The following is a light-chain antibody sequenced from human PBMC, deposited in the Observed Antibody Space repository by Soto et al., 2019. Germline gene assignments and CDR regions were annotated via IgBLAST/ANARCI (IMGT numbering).Light chain of an antibody. CDR3: QQYGSSPDT. Sequence: EIVLTQSPGTLSLSPGERATLSCRASQSVSSSFLAWYQQKPGQAPRLLIFGASRRATGIPERFSGSGSRTDFTLTISRLEPEDFAVYYCQQYGSSPDTFGQGTRLEIK. CDR2: GAS. J-gene: IGKJ5*01. V-gene: IGKV3-20*01. CDR1: QSVSSSF.